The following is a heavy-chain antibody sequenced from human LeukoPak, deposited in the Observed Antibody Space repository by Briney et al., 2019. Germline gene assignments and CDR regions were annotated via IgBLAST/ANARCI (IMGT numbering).Heavy chain of an antibody. V-gene: IGHV3-23*01. D-gene: IGHD3-22*01. J-gene: IGHJ4*02. CDR2: ISGSGGST. CDR3: AKDNDSSGYYYSY. CDR1: GFTFSSYA. Sequence: GGSLRLSCAASGFTFSSYAMSWVRQAPGKGLEWVSAISGSGGSTYYADSVKGRFTISRDNSKNTLYLQMDSLRAEDTAVYYCAKDNDSSGYYYSYWGQGTLVTVSS.